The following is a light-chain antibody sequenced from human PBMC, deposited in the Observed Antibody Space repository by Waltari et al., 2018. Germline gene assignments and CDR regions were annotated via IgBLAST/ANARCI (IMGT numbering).Light chain of an antibody. J-gene: IGLJ3*02. CDR3: AAWDDSLSGWV. Sequence: QSVLTQPPSVSEAPGQRVTISCSSSSPHIGNNAVTWYQQLPGKAPKLLIYYDDLLPSGVSDRFSGSKSGTSASLAISGLQSEDEADYYCAAWDDSLSGWVFGGGTKLTVL. CDR1: SPHIGNNA. V-gene: IGLV1-36*01. CDR2: YDD.